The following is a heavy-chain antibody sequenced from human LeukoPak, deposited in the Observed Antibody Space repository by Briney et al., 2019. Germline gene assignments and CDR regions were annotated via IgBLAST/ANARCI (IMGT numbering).Heavy chain of an antibody. V-gene: IGHV3-21*01. CDR3: AKSQNYYDNSGYYYLDY. CDR2: ISSSGSHI. J-gene: IGHJ4*02. D-gene: IGHD3-22*01. CDR1: ESTFSSFP. Sequence: PGGSLRLSCTASESTFSSFPMSWVRQAPGRGLEWISSISSSGSHIYYADSLKGRFTVSRDSAKNSLYVQMNSLRAEDTAVYYCAKSQNYYDNSGYYYLDYWGQGNLVTVSS.